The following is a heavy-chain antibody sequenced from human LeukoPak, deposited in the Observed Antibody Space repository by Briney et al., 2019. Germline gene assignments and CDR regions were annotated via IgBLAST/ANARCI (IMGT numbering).Heavy chain of an antibody. J-gene: IGHJ6*03. D-gene: IGHD3-16*01. V-gene: IGHV1-46*01. CDR1: GYTFTSYG. CDR2: INPSGGST. CDR3: ARVFGVSARLQRYYYYYMDV. Sequence: ASVKVSCKASGYTFTSYGISWVRQAPGQGLEWMGIINPSGGSTSYAQKFQGRVTMTRDTSTSTVYMELSSLRSEDTAVYYCARVFGVSARLQRYYYYYMDVWGKGTTVTVSS.